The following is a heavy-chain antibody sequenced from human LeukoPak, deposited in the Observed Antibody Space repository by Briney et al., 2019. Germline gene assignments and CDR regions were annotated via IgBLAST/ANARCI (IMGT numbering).Heavy chain of an antibody. CDR2: IKQDGSDK. J-gene: IGHJ4*02. V-gene: IGHV3-7*05. D-gene: IGHD5-18*01. CDR3: ARCVAAIDY. CDR1: GFTFSSYW. Sequence: GGSLRLSCAASGFTFSSYWMTWVRQAPGKGLEWVANIKQDGSDKAYVDSVKGRFTISRDNAKNSLYLQMNSLRAEDTAVYYCARCVAAIDYWGRGTLVTVSS.